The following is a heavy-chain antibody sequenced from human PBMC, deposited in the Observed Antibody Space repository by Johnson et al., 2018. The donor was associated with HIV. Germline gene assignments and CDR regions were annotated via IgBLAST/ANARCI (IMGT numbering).Heavy chain of an antibody. D-gene: IGHD1-1*01. J-gene: IGHJ3*02. CDR3: ARVQPVGGSYHDAFDI. Sequence: VQLVESGGGVVQPERSLRLSCSASRFTFSSYAMHWVRQAPGKGLEWVACISYDGSNKYYADSVKGRFTISRDNAKNSLYLQMNSLRGEDTALYYCARVQPVGGSYHDAFDIWGQGTMVTVSS. CDR2: ISYDGSNK. CDR1: RFTFSSYA. V-gene: IGHV3-30*04.